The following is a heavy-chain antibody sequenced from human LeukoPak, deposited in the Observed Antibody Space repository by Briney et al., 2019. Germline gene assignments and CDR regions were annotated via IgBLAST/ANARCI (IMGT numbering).Heavy chain of an antibody. CDR1: GGTFSSYA. D-gene: IGHD4-17*01. V-gene: IGHV1-69*05. J-gene: IGHJ4*02. CDR2: IIPIFGTA. Sequence: SVKVSCKASGGTFSSYAISWVRQAPGQGLEWMGRIIPIFGTANYAQKFQGRVTITTDESTSTAYMELSSLRSEDTAVYYCARDWDDYGDLPDYFDYWGQGTLSPSPQ. CDR3: ARDWDDYGDLPDYFDY.